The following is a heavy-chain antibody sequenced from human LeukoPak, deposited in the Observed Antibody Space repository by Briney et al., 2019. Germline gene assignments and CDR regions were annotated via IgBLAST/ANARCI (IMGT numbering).Heavy chain of an antibody. CDR1: GFTVSSNY. CDR2: IYSGGST. V-gene: IGHV3-53*01. CDR3: AKVGAEGERRLGYCSSTSCYADY. D-gene: IGHD2-2*01. J-gene: IGHJ4*02. Sequence: GGSLRLSCAASGFTVSSNYMSWVRQAPGKGLEWVSVIYSGGSTYYADSVKGRFTISRDNSKNTLYLQMNSLRAEDTAVYYCAKVGAEGERRLGYCSSTSCYADYWGQGTLVTVSS.